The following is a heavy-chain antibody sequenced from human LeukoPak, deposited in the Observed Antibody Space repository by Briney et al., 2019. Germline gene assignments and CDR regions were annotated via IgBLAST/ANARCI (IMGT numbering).Heavy chain of an antibody. CDR1: GFTFSSYA. CDR2: ISGSGGST. CDR3: AKRRASNHDAFDI. J-gene: IGHJ3*02. D-gene: IGHD1-14*01. V-gene: IGHV3-23*01. Sequence: PGGSLRLSCAASGFTFSSYAMSWVRQAPGKGLEWVSAISGSGGSTYYADSVKGRFTIPRDNSKNTLYLQMNSLRAEDTAVYYCAKRRASNHDAFDIWGQGTMVTVSS.